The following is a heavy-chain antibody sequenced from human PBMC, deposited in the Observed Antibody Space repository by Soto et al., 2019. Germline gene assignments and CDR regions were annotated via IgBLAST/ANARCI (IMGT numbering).Heavy chain of an antibody. V-gene: IGHV4-59*01. D-gene: IGHD4-4*01. CDR1: GGSISSYY. Sequence: SETLSLTCTVSGGSISSYYWSWIRQPPGKGLEWIGYIYYSGSTNYNPSLKSRVTISVDTSKNQFSLKLSSVTAADTAVYYCARNSLLSYGPSRTTVTTHFDYWRQGTLVTVSS. CDR3: ARNSLLSYGPSRTTVTTHFDY. J-gene: IGHJ4*02. CDR2: IYYSGST.